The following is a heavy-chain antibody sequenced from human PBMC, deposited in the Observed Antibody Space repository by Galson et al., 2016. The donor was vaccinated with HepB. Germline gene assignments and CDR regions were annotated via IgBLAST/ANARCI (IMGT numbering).Heavy chain of an antibody. Sequence: SLRLSCAASGFTVSSNYMSWVRQAPGKGLEWVSVIYSGGSTHYADSVKGRFTISRDNSKNTLYFQMNSLRADDTAAYYCARARSDWYYFDYWGQGTLVTVSS. CDR3: ARARSDWYYFDY. D-gene: IGHD3-9*01. CDR1: GFTVSSNY. J-gene: IGHJ4*02. CDR2: IYSGGST. V-gene: IGHV3-66*01.